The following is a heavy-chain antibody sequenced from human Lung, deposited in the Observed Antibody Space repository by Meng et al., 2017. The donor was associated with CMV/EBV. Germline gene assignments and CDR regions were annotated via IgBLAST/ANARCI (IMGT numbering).Heavy chain of an antibody. Sequence: QAQLQESRPGLGKPSGTLSLAGAVSGGSLSSRNWWSWVRQPPGKGLEWIGEIYHSGSTNYNPSLKSRVTISVDESKNQFSLRLSSVTAADTAVYYCARVGAYCGGDCYHPRWGQGTLVTVSS. CDR3: ARVGAYCGGDCYHPR. CDR2: IYHSGST. D-gene: IGHD2-21*02. J-gene: IGHJ4*02. CDR1: GGSLSSRNW. V-gene: IGHV4-4*02.